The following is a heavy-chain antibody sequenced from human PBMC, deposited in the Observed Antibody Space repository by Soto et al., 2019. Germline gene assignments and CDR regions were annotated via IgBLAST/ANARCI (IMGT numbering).Heavy chain of an antibody. Sequence: GASVKVSCKASGYTFTSYAMHWVRQAPGQRLEWMGWINAGNGNTKYSQKFQGRVTITRDTSASTAYMELSSLRSEDTAVYYCARRFTSSSFIRRWDLHHWFDPWGQGTLVTVSS. CDR2: INAGNGNT. J-gene: IGHJ5*02. V-gene: IGHV1-3*01. CDR1: GYTFTSYA. CDR3: ARRFTSSSFIRRWDLHHWFDP. D-gene: IGHD2-2*01.